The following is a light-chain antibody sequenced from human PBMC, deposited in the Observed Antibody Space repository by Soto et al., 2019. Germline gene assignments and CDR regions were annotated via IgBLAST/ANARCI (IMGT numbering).Light chain of an antibody. CDR3: LQYDNLRPVT. CDR1: QDINNF. J-gene: IGKJ5*01. Sequence: DIQMTQSPSSLSASVGDRVTITCQASQDINNFLNWFQQEPGKAPKLLIYDASHLAAGVPSRFTGSVSGTDFTFTISSLQPEDFATYYCLQYDNLRPVTFGQGTRLEI. CDR2: DAS. V-gene: IGKV1-33*01.